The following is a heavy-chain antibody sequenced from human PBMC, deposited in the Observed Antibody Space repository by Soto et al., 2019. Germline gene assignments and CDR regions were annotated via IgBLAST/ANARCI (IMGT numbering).Heavy chain of an antibody. CDR2: ISHSGST. V-gene: IGHV4-4*02. J-gene: IGHJ4*02. CDR3: AARHFWSGPWTHTRLDY. CDR1: GDSTNSSQW. D-gene: IGHD3-3*02. Sequence: SETLSLTCAVSGDSTNSSQWWDWVRQPPGKGLEWIGQISHSGSTNYNPSLTSRVTISVDKSKNHFSLKLTSVTAADTAVYYCAARHFWSGPWTHTRLDYWGQGTLVTVSS.